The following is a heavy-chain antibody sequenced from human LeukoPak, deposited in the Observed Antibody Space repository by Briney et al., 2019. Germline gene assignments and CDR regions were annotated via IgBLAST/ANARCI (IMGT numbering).Heavy chain of an antibody. J-gene: IGHJ4*02. V-gene: IGHV1-69*05. CDR1: GGTFSSYA. CDR3: ARGGWSSDSSGSDY. D-gene: IGHD3-22*01. Sequence: ASVKVSCKASGGTFSSYAISWVRQAPGQGLEWMGGIIPIFGTANYAQKFQGRVTITTDESTSTAYMELSSLRSEDTAVYYCARGGWSSDSSGSDYWGQGTLVTVSS. CDR2: IIPIFGTA.